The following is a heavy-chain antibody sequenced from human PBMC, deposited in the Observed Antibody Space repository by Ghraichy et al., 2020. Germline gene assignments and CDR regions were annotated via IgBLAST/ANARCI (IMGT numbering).Heavy chain of an antibody. CDR1: GVNFENAW. CDR2: IKNKVDGETA. J-gene: IGHJ4*02. D-gene: IGHD4-17*01. V-gene: IGHV3-15*01. CDR3: CTDPGDYEIF. Sequence: GESLNISCVASGVNFENAWMSWVRQAPGRGLEWVGRIKNKVDGETADYAAPVQGRFIISRDDSKNTLFLQMNGLKTEDTAMYFCCTDPGDYEIFWGQGTLVTVSS.